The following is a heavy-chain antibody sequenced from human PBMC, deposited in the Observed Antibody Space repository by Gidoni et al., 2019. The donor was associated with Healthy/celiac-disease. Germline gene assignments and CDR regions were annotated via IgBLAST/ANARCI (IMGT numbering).Heavy chain of an antibody. J-gene: IGHJ4*02. CDR1: GFTFSNAW. V-gene: IGHV3-15*01. CDR2: IKSKTDGGTT. CDR3: TTAARYCSGGSCYSRY. Sequence: EVQLVESGGGLVKPGGSLSLSCAASGFTFSNAWMSWVRQVPGKGLEWVGRIKSKTDGGTTDYAAPVKGRFTISRDDSKNTLYLQMNSLKTEDTAVYYCTTAARYCSGGSCYSRYWGQGTLVTVSS. D-gene: IGHD2-15*01.